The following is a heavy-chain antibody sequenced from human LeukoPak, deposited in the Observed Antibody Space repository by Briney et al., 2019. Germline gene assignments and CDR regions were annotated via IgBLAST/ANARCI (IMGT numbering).Heavy chain of an antibody. J-gene: IGHJ6*03. CDR2: IYYSGST. D-gene: IGHD2-2*01. CDR3: ARHGVVVPAAYYYYYYMDV. CDR1: GGSISSSSYY. Sequence: SETLSLTCTVSGGSISSSSYYWGWIRQPPGKGVEWIGSIYYSGSTYYNPSLKSRVTISVDTSKNQFSLKLSSVTAADTAVYYCARHGVVVPAAYYYYYYMDVWGKGTTVTVSS. V-gene: IGHV4-39*01.